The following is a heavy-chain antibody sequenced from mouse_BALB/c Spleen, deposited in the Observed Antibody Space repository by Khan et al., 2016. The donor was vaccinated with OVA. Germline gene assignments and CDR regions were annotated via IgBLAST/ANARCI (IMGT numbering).Heavy chain of an antibody. CDR3: ARESSYWYFDA. Sequence: QIQLVQSGPELKKPGETVKISCKASGYTFTNYRMNWMKQAPEKGLKWMGWINTYTGEPTYGDDFKGRFAFSLDTSASTADLQINNLKNEDMATYFCARESSYWYFDAWGAGTTVTVSS. CDR1: GYTFTNYR. CDR2: INTYTGEP. D-gene: IGHD1-1*01. V-gene: IGHV9-1*02. J-gene: IGHJ1*01.